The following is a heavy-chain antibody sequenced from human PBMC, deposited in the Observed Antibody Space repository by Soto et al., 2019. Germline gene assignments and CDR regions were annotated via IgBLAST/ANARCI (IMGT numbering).Heavy chain of an antibody. CDR3: AKTRLYDATGFHRDGLDI. CDR1: GFTFRRYA. J-gene: IGHJ3*02. Sequence: EVQLLESGGGLVQPGGSLRISCAASGFTFRRYAMIWVRQAPGKGLEWVSGIGGSDGSAYYSDLVRGRFTISRDNSKNRLYLKMNTLRANNTARYHCAKTRLYDATGFHRDGLDIWGQGTVVTVSS. V-gene: IGHV3-23*01. D-gene: IGHD3-9*01. CDR2: IGGSDGSA.